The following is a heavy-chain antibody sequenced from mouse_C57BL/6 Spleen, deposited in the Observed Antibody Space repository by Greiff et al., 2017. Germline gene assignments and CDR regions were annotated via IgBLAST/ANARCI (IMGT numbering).Heavy chain of an antibody. D-gene: IGHD2-3*01. V-gene: IGHV1-85*01. CDR1: GYTFTSYA. CDR2: LYPRDGST. Sequence: QVQLQQSGPELVKPGASVKLSCKASGYTFTSYAINWVKQRPGQGLEWIGWLYPRDGSTKYNEKFKGKATLTVDPSSSTAYMELHSLTSEDAAFYFCARQGDDGYSFDYWGQGTTLTVSS. J-gene: IGHJ2*01. CDR3: ARQGDDGYSFDY.